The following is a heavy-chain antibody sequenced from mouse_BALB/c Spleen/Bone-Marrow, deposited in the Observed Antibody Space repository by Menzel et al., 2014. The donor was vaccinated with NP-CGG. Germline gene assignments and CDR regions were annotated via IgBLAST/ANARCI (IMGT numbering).Heavy chain of an antibody. J-gene: IGHJ4*01. CDR3: ARWLLPYYAMDY. Sequence: VKLVESGPELVKPGASVRISCKASGYTFTNYYIHWVKQRPGQGLEWIGWIYPVNVHANFNEKFRGKATLTADKSSSTAYMQLSSLTSEDSAVYFCARWLLPYYAMDYWGQGTSVTVSS. CDR2: IYPVNVHA. CDR1: GYTFTNYY. V-gene: IGHV1S56*01. D-gene: IGHD2-3*01.